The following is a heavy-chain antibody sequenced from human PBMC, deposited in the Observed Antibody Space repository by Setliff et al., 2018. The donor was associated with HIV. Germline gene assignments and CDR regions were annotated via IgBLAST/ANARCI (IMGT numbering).Heavy chain of an antibody. D-gene: IGHD1-1*01. Sequence: GASVKVSCKASGYTFTDYFLHWVRQAPGQGLEWMGWISPYNGDTRISRGFWGRVTMTRDTSINTAYLELNSLRSDDTAVYYCARQLSNSLDFWGQGTLVTV. CDR3: ARQLSNSLDF. V-gene: IGHV1-2*02. CDR2: ISPYNGDT. J-gene: IGHJ4*02. CDR1: GYTFTDYF.